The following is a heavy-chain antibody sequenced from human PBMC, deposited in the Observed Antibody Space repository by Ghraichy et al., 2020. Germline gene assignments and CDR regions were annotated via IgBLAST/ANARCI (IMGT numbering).Heavy chain of an antibody. Sequence: SETLSLTCTVSGGSISSYFWTWIRQPPGKGLEWIGYLSQSGSTNYNPSLKSRVTISVDTSQNQMSLKLTSVTAGDTAVYYCAADQYTNAWNYYWGQGILVTVSS. V-gene: IGHV4-4*09. CDR3: AADQYTNAWNYY. CDR1: GGSISSYF. CDR2: LSQSGST. D-gene: IGHD1-7*01. J-gene: IGHJ4*02.